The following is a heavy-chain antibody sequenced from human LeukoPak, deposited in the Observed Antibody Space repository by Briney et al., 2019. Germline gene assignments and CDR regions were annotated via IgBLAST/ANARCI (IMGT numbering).Heavy chain of an antibody. CDR1: CYTFTSYG. J-gene: IGHJ4*02. CDR3: ARVIRGDYPNY. D-gene: IGHD3-10*01. CDR2: ISAYNGNT. Sequence: ASVNVSCKASCYTFTSYGISWVRQAPGQGLEWMGWISAYNGNTNYAQKLQGRVTMTTDTSTSTAYMELRSLRSDDTAVYYCARVIRGDYPNYWGQGTLVTVSS. V-gene: IGHV1-18*01.